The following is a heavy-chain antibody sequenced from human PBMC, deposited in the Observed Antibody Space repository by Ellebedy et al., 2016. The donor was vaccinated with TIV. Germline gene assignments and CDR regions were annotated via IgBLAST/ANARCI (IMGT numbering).Heavy chain of an antibody. CDR2: ISSSGSTI. Sequence: GGSLRLSXAASGFTFSDYYMSWIRQAPGKGLEWVSYISSSGSTIYYADSVKGRFTISRDNAKNSLYLQMNSLRAEDTAVYYCALYPRGGDRLYYYYGMDVWGQGTTVTVSS. V-gene: IGHV3-11*01. CDR3: ALYPRGGDRLYYYYGMDV. D-gene: IGHD2-21*02. J-gene: IGHJ6*02. CDR1: GFTFSDYY.